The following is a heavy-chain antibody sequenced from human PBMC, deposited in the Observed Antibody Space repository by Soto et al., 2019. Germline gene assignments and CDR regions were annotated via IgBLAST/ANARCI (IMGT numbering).Heavy chain of an antibody. Sequence: ASVKVSCKASGYTFTSYGISWVLQAPGQGLEWMGWISAYNGNTNYAQKLQGRVTMTTDTSTSTAYMELRSLRSDDTAVYYCARVRGGYCSGGSCPEAFDIWGQGTMVTVSS. CDR3: ARVRGGYCSGGSCPEAFDI. D-gene: IGHD2-15*01. J-gene: IGHJ3*02. CDR2: ISAYNGNT. V-gene: IGHV1-18*01. CDR1: GYTFTSYG.